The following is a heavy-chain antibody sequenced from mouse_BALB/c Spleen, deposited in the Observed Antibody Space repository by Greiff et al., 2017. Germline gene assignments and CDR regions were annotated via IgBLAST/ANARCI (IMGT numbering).Heavy chain of an antibody. J-gene: IGHJ3*01. D-gene: IGHD1-1*01. Sequence: EVQLVESGPSLVKPSQTLSLTCSVTGDSITSGYWNWIRKFPGNKLEYMGYISYSGSTYYNPSLKSRISITRDTSKNQYYLQLNSVTTEDTATYYCARGYGSSYWFAYWGQGTLVTVSA. CDR2: ISYSGST. V-gene: IGHV3-8*02. CDR3: ARGYGSSYWFAY. CDR1: GDSITSGY.